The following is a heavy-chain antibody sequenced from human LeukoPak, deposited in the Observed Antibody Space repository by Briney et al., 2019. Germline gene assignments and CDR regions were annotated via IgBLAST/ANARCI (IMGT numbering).Heavy chain of an antibody. V-gene: IGHV3-21*01. J-gene: IGHJ4*02. Sequence: GGSLRLSCAASGFTFSSYSMNWVRQAPGKGLEWVSSISSSSSYIYYADSVKGRFTISRDNAKKSLYLQMNSLRAEDTAVYYCARPHNTGSRPFEWGQGTLVTVSS. D-gene: IGHD1-26*01. CDR1: GFTFSSYS. CDR3: ARPHNTGSRPFE. CDR2: ISSSSSYI.